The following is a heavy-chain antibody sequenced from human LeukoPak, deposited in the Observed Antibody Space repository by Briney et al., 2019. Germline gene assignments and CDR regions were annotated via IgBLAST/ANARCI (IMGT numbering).Heavy chain of an antibody. J-gene: IGHJ5*02. V-gene: IGHV4-61*08. CDR1: GGSISSGDYY. D-gene: IGHD1-26*01. CDR2: IYYSGST. CDR3: ARLSSGSFFA. Sequence: SETLSLTCTVSGGSISSGDYYWSWIRQPPGKGLEWIGYIYYSGSTRYNPSLKSRVTISVDTSKNQFSLKLSSVTAADTAVYYCARLSSGSFFAWGQGTLVTVSS.